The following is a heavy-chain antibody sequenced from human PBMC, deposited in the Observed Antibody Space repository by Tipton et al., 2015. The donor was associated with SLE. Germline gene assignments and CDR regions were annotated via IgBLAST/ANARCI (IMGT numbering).Heavy chain of an antibody. CDR1: GGSLKNYY. CDR2: IYHSGST. CDR3: ARASPGVWYFDL. D-gene: IGHD2-8*01. V-gene: IGHV4-4*02. Sequence: TLSLTCTVSGGSLKNYYWSWVRQPPGKGLEWIGEIYHSGSTNYNPSLKSRVTISIDTSKNQFSLKLSSVAAADTAVYYCARASPGVWYFDLWGRGTLVTVSS. J-gene: IGHJ2*01.